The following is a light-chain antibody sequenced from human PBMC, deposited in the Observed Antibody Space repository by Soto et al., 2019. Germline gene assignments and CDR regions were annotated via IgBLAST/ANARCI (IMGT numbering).Light chain of an antibody. V-gene: IGLV1-40*01. Sequence: QSVLTQPPSVSGAPGQRVTISCNGSSSSIGAGYDVHWYQQRPGTAPKLLIFGNSNRPSGVPDRFSGSKSGTSASLTITGLQAEDEGDYYCQSYDSTLSDRYVFGSGTKLTVL. J-gene: IGLJ1*01. CDR2: GNS. CDR1: SSSIGAGYD. CDR3: QSYDSTLSDRYV.